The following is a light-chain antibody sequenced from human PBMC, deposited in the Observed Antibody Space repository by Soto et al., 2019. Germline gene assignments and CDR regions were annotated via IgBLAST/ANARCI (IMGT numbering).Light chain of an antibody. CDR1: QGVSSN. J-gene: IGKJ5*01. Sequence: EIVMRQSPATLSVSPGERATLSCRASQGVSSNLAWYQQKPGQAPRLLIYGASTRATGIPARFSGSGSGTEFTLTISSLQSEDFAVYYCQQYNNWPITFGQGTRLEIK. CDR2: GAS. CDR3: QQYNNWPIT. V-gene: IGKV3-15*01.